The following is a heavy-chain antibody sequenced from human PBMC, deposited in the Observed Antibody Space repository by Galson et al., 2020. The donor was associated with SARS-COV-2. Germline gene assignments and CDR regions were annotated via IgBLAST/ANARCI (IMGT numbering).Heavy chain of an antibody. CDR1: GFTFSSYG. V-gene: IGHV3-33*01. CDR2: IWYDGSNK. J-gene: IGHJ6*02. CDR3: ARDPTYYDILTGYLSQNYYYYYGMDV. D-gene: IGHD3-9*01. Sequence: GGSLRLSCAASGFTFSSYGMHWVRQAPDKGLEWVAVIWYDGSNKYYADSVKGRFTISRDNSKNTLYLQMNSLRAEDTAVYYCARDPTYYDILTGYLSQNYYYYYGMDVWGQGTTVTVSS.